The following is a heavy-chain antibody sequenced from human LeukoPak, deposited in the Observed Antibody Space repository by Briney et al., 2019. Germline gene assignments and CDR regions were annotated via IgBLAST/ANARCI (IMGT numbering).Heavy chain of an antibody. D-gene: IGHD3-10*01. CDR2: IRYDGSNK. CDR3: AKDWWFGVPRHYYYYYYMDV. Sequence: PGGSLRLFCAASGFTFSSYGMHWVRQAPGKGLERVAFIRYDGSNKYYADSVKGRFTISRDNSKNTLYLQMNSLRAEDTAVYYCAKDWWFGVPRHYYYYYYMDVWGKGTTVTISS. CDR1: GFTFSSYG. V-gene: IGHV3-30*02. J-gene: IGHJ6*03.